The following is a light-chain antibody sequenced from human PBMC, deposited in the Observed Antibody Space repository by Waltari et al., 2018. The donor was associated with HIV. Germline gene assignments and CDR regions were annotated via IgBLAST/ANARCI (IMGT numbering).Light chain of an antibody. Sequence: YVMTQPSSLSVAPGETATISCGANNIGSQSVHWYQQRPGQAPVLVISDDSDRPSEIPERVAGSNSGNTATLTISGVEAGDEADYYCQVWDSTSDHPAFGGGTKLTVL. V-gene: IGLV3-21*01. J-gene: IGLJ3*02. CDR2: DDS. CDR1: NIGSQS. CDR3: QVWDSTSDHPA.